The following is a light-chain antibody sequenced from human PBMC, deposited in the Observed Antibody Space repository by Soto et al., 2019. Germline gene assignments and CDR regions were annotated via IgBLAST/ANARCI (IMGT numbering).Light chain of an antibody. V-gene: IGKV3-15*01. CDR1: QSVSSN. CDR2: GAS. CDR3: QQYNNWPALT. J-gene: IGKJ4*01. Sequence: EIVMTQYPATLSVSPGERATLSCRSSQSVSSNLAWYQQKPGQAPRLLIYGASTRATGIPARFSGSRSGTEFTLTISRLQSEDVAVYYCQQYNNWPALTFGGGTKVEIK.